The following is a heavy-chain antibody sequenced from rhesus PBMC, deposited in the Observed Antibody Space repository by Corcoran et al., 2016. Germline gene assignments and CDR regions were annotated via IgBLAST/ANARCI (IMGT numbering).Heavy chain of an antibody. Sequence: EVQLVETGGGLVQPGGSLKLSCAASGFTFSSYGMSWVRQAPGKGLEWVSAINSGGGRKYDADTGKGRCTIARENAKNTLSLQMNSLRAEDTAVYYCAKGGYGTFDYWGQGVLVTVSS. J-gene: IGHJ4*01. CDR1: GFTFSSYG. V-gene: IGHV3S5*01. CDR3: AKGGYGTFDY. CDR2: INSGGGRK. D-gene: IGHD3-9*01.